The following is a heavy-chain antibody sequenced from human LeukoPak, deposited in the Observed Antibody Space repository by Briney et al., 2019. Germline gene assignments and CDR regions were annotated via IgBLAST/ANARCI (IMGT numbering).Heavy chain of an antibody. CDR3: AKPPDDPRDYYGMDV. Sequence: GGSLRLSCAASGFTLSSYAMSWVRQAPGKGRVWVSAISGSGGSTYYADPVKGRFTISRDNSKNTLYLQMNSLRAEDTAVYYFAKPPDDPRDYYGMDVWGQGTTVTVSS. D-gene: IGHD3-16*01. V-gene: IGHV3-23*01. CDR1: GFTLSSYA. CDR2: ISGSGGST. J-gene: IGHJ6*02.